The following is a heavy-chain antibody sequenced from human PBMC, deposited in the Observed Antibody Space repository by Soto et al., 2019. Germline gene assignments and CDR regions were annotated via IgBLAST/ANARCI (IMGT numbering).Heavy chain of an antibody. J-gene: IGHJ3*02. D-gene: IGHD2-15*01. CDR2: ISGSGDIT. Sequence: SGGSLRLSCAASGFTFTNYAMIWVRQAPGKGLEWVSAISGSGDITFYADSVKGRFTISRDNSKNTLYLQINSLRAEDTAVYYCAKGGCPDIWGQGIMVTVSS. CDR1: GFTFTNYA. CDR3: AKGGCPDI. V-gene: IGHV3-23*01.